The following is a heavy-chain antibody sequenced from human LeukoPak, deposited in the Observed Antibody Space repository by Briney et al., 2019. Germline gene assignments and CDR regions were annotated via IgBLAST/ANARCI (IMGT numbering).Heavy chain of an antibody. CDR3: ARAIGKSEGY. V-gene: IGHV3-74*01. Sequence: PGGSLRLSCAASGFTFSNYWMHWVRQAPGKGLVWVSRINEGGSVTDYADSVKGRFTISRDNAKNTLYLEMNSLRAEDTAVYYCARAIGKSEGYWGQGTLVTVSS. D-gene: IGHD4-23*01. CDR1: GFTFSNYW. J-gene: IGHJ4*02. CDR2: INEGGSVT.